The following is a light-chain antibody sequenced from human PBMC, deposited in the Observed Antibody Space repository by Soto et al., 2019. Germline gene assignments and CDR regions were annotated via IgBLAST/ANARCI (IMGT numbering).Light chain of an antibody. CDR1: SSNIGSNT. CDR2: SNY. J-gene: IGLJ2*01. CDR3: AAYNDSLNGPWV. Sequence: QSVLTQPPSASGTPGQRVTISCSGSSSNIGSNTVNWYPQLPGTAPKLLIYSNYQRPSGVPGRFSGSKSGTSASLAISGLQSEDEADYSCAAYNDSLNGPWVFGGGTKLTVL. V-gene: IGLV1-44*01.